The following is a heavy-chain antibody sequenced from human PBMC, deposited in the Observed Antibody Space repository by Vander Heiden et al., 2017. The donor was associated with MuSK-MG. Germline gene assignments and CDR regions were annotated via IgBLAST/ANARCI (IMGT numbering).Heavy chain of an antibody. CDR2: IRSNPYGGST. Sequence: EARLVESGGGLVQPGRSLRLSSSPAGFICRDYPMTWLRQAPGKGLEWVGFIRSNPYGGSTEYAASVKGRFIISRDDSKNIAYLQMNSLKTEDTALYYCSRGWSPDYWGQGTLVTVSS. V-gene: IGHV3-49*03. D-gene: IGHD3-3*01. J-gene: IGHJ4*02. CDR1: GFICRDYP. CDR3: SRGWSPDY.